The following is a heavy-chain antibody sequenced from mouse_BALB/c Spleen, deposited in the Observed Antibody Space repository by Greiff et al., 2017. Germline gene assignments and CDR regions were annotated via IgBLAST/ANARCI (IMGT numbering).Heavy chain of an antibody. CDR1: GFTFSSYG. J-gene: IGHJ2*01. V-gene: IGHV5-6*01. D-gene: IGHD1-1*01. CDR2: ISSGGSYT. Sequence: EVQRVESGGDLVKPGGSLKLSCAASGFTFSSYGMSWVRQTPDKRLEWVATISSGGSYTYYPDSVKGRFTISRDNAKNTLYLQMSSLKSEDTAMYYCASDYGSSYFDYWGQGTTLTVSS. CDR3: ASDYGSSYFDY.